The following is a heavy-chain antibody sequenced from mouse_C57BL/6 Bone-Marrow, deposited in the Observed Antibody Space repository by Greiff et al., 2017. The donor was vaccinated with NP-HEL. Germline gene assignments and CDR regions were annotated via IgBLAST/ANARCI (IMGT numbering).Heavy chain of an antibody. V-gene: IGHV5-6*02. Sequence: EVKLQESGGDLVKPGGSLKLSCAASGFTFSSYGMSWVRQTPDKRLEWVATISSGGSYTYYPDSVKGRFTISRDNAKNTLYLQMSSLKSEDTAMYYCARRLLDYYGSPDFDYWGQGTTLTVSS. J-gene: IGHJ2*01. CDR1: GFTFSSYG. CDR3: ARRLLDYYGSPDFDY. D-gene: IGHD1-1*01. CDR2: ISSGGSYT.